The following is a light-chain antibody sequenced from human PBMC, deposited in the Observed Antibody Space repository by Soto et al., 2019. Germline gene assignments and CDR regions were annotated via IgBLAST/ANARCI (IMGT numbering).Light chain of an antibody. Sequence: QSVLTQPASVSGSPGQSITISCTGTSSDVGGYNSVSWYQQHPGKAPKLMIYDITNRPSGVSDRFSGSQSGNTASLTISGLQAEDEADYYCSSYTKSNTLVFGAGTNVTVL. CDR1: SSDVGGYNS. CDR3: SSYTKSNTLV. V-gene: IGLV2-14*01. J-gene: IGLJ1*01. CDR2: DIT.